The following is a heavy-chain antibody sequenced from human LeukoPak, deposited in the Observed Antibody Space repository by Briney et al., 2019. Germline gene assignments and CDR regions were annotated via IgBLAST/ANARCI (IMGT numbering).Heavy chain of an antibody. J-gene: IGHJ4*02. D-gene: IGHD1-26*01. CDR3: ATDGKAFDY. Sequence: ASVKVSCKVSGYTLTELSMHWVRQAPGKGLEWMGGFDPEDDKRIYAQKFQGRVAMTKDTSTDTAYMELSSLRSEDTAMYYCATDGKAFDYWGQGTLVTVSS. CDR2: FDPEDDKR. V-gene: IGHV1-24*01. CDR1: GYTLTELS.